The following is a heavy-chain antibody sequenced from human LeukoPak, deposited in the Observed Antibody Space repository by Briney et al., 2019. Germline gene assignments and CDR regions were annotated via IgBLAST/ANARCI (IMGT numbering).Heavy chain of an antibody. Sequence: SLRLSCAASGIVFSDYYMTWVRQAPGKGLESISYISYTGRTIHYADSVKGRFTISRDNAQKSLYLQMNSLRADDTAVYYCARRTSLTGIIDLWGQGPGDRVSS. CDR3: ARRTSLTGIIDL. D-gene: IGHD1-1*01. CDR1: GIVFSDYY. J-gene: IGHJ5*02. V-gene: IGHV3-11*04. CDR2: ISYTGRTI.